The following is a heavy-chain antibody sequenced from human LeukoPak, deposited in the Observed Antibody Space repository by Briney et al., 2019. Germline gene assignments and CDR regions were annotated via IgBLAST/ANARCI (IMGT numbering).Heavy chain of an antibody. CDR3: ARGGIFRGERSFDY. CDR1: GYTFTSYA. J-gene: IGHJ4*02. V-gene: IGHV1-3*01. Sequence: ASVKVSCKASGYTFTSYAMHWVRQAPGQRLEWMGWINAGNGNTKYPQKFQGRVTITRDTSASTAYMELSSLRSEDTAVYYCARGGIFRGERSFDYWGQGTLVTVSS. CDR2: INAGNGNT. D-gene: IGHD2-15*01.